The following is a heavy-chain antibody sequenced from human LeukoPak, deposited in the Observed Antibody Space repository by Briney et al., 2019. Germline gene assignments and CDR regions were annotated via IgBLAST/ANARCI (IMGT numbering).Heavy chain of an antibody. V-gene: IGHV4-34*01. J-gene: IGHJ4*02. Sequence: PSETLSLTCAVYGGSFSGYYWSWIRQPPGKGLEWIGEINHSGSTNYNPSLKSRVTISVDTSKNQFSLKLSSVTAADTAAYYCARGTGTSYFDYWGQGTLVTVSS. CDR3: ARGTGTSYFDY. D-gene: IGHD1-1*01. CDR2: INHSGST. CDR1: GGSFSGYY.